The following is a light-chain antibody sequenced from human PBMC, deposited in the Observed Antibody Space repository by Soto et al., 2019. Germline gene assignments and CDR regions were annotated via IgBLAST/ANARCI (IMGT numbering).Light chain of an antibody. CDR3: QQSYSTPLT. J-gene: IGKJ4*01. CDR2: AAS. V-gene: IGKV1-39*01. Sequence: DIQITQSPSSLSASVGDRVTITCRASQSIRSYLNWYRQKPGKAPKLLIYAASSLQSGVPSRFSGSGAGTDCTLTISSLQPEDFETDYCQQSYSTPLTFGGGTKVDIK. CDR1: QSIRSY.